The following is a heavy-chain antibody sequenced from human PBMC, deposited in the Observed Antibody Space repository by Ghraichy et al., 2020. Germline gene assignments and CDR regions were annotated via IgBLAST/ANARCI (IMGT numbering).Heavy chain of an antibody. CDR2: INHSGST. V-gene: IGHV4-34*01. CDR1: GGSFSGYY. CDR3: ASNRRSGPVAAIRNYYYYYGMDV. Sequence: SETLSLTCAVYGGSFSGYYWSWIRQPPGKGLEWIGEINHSGSTNYNPSLKSRVTISVDTSKNQFSLKLSSVTAADTAVYYCASNRRSGPVAAIRNYYYYYGMDVWGQGTTVTVSS. J-gene: IGHJ6*02. D-gene: IGHD2-15*01.